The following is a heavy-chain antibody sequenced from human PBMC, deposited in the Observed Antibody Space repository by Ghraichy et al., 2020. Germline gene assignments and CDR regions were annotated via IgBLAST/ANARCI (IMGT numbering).Heavy chain of an antibody. D-gene: IGHD3-10*01. V-gene: IGHV4-4*07. CDR3: ARVSPRGSGSYSRGFDP. J-gene: IGHJ5*02. CDR1: GGSISSYY. CDR2: IYTSGST. Sequence: SETLSLTCTVSGGSISSYYWSWIRQPAGKGLEWIGRIYTSGSTNYNPSLKSRVTMSVDTSKNQFSLKLSSVTAADTAVYYCARVSPRGSGSYSRGFDPWGQGTLVTVSS.